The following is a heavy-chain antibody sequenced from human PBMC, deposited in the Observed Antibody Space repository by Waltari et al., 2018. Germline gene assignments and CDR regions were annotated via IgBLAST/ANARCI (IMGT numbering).Heavy chain of an antibody. D-gene: IGHD1-26*01. CDR2: IKQDGSEK. CDR1: GFTFSSYW. Sequence: EVQLVESGGGLVQPGGSLRLSCAASGFTFSSYWMSWVRQAPGKGLEWVANIKQDGSEKYYLDSGKGRFTISRDNAKNSLYLQMNSLRAEDTAVYYCARSGVYSGSYYLDYWGQGTLVTVSS. CDR3: ARSGVYSGSYYLDY. J-gene: IGHJ4*02. V-gene: IGHV3-7*01.